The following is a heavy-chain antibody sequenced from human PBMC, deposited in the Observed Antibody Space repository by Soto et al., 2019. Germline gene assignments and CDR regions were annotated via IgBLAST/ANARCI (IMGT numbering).Heavy chain of an antibody. CDR2: IRGTT. CDR1: GFTFTSYS. Sequence: GGSLRLSCAASGFTFTSYSMNWVRQAPGKGLEWVSYIRGTTHYADSVKGRFTISRDNARSSLYLQTNSLRADDTAVYYCARDDSFAFDIWGQGTMVTVSS. CDR3: ARDDSFAFDI. V-gene: IGHV3-48*01. J-gene: IGHJ3*02. D-gene: IGHD2-21*01.